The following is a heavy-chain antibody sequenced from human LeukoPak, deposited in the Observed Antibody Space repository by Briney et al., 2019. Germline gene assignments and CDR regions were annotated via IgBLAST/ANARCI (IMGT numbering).Heavy chain of an antibody. Sequence: EGSLRLSCAASGFSFSSYAMSWVRQAPGKGLEWVSGISGGGGSTFDADSVKGRFTISRDNSKNTLYLQMNSLRADDTAVYYCAKRGGTESFYYYYYMDVWGKGTTVTVSS. D-gene: IGHD2-15*01. CDR2: ISGGGGST. V-gene: IGHV3-23*01. J-gene: IGHJ6*03. CDR1: GFSFSSYA. CDR3: AKRGGTESFYYYYYMDV.